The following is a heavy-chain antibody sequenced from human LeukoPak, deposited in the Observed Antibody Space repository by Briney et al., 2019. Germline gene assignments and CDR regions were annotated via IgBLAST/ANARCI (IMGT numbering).Heavy chain of an antibody. J-gene: IGHJ5*02. CDR1: GYTLTELS. CDR2: ISAYNGNT. CDR3: ARVGEYSYGANWFDP. Sequence: ASVKVSCKVSGYTLTELSMHWVRQAPGQGLEWMGWISAYNGNTNYAQKLQGRVTMTTDTSTSTAYMELRSLRSDDTAVYYCARVGEYSYGANWFDPWGQGTLVTVSS. V-gene: IGHV1-18*01. D-gene: IGHD5-18*01.